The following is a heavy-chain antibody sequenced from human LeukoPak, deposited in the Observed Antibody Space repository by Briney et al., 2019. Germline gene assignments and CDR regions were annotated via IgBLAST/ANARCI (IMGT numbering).Heavy chain of an antibody. CDR2: ISGIDTTT. CDR1: GFTFSIYA. J-gene: IGHJ4*02. V-gene: IGHV3-23*01. CDR3: ARSEHSSSSFDY. D-gene: IGHD6-6*01. Sequence: GGSLRLSCAASGFTFSIYAMTWVRQAPGKGLEWVSGISGIDTTTYYADSVKGRFTISRDNSKNTLYLQMNSLRAEDTAIYYCARSEHSSSSFDYWGQGTLVTVSS.